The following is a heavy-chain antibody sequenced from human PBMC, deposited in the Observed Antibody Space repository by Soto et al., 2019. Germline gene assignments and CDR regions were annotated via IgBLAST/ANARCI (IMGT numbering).Heavy chain of an antibody. D-gene: IGHD6-25*01. J-gene: IGHJ4*02. CDR2: IYWDDDK. V-gene: IGHV2-5*02. Sequence: QITLKASGPSLVKPTQTLTLTCTFSGFSLSTSGVAVRWIRQPPGKSLEWLALIYWDDDKRYSPSLKSRLTITKDTPKNQVVLTMTNMEPMDTATYYCAHRLRAAGGYFFDYWGQGTLVTVAS. CDR1: GFSLSTSGVA. CDR3: AHRLRAAGGYFFDY.